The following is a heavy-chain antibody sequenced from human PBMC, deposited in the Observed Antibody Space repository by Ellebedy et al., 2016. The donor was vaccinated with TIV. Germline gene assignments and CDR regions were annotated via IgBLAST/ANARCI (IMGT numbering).Heavy chain of an antibody. CDR3: AKEANAFDV. CDR2: LSDDGSDK. J-gene: IGHJ3*01. Sequence: GESLKISXAASGFTFSRYAMHWVRQAPGKGLEWVASLSDDGSDKFYSDSVKGRFTISRDNSKNTLYLQMSSLRPEDTALYSCAKEANAFDVWGQGTLVTVSS. CDR1: GFTFSRYA. D-gene: IGHD1-26*01. V-gene: IGHV3-30*18.